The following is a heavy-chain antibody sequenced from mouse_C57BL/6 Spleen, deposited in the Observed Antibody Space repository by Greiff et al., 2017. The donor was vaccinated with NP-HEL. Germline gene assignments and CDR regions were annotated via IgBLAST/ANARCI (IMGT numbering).Heavy chain of an antibody. J-gene: IGHJ1*03. CDR1: GFTFSDYY. Sequence: EVHLVESGGGLVQPGGSLKLSCAASGFTFSDYYMYWVRQTPEKRLEWVAYISNGGGSTYSPDTVKGRFTISRDNAKNTLYLQMSRLKSEDTAMYYCASYYYGSSYGYFDVWGTGTTVTVSS. V-gene: IGHV5-12*01. CDR2: ISNGGGST. CDR3: ASYYYGSSYGYFDV. D-gene: IGHD1-1*01.